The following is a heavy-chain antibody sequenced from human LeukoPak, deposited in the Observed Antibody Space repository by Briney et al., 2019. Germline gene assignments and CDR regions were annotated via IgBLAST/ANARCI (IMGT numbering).Heavy chain of an antibody. D-gene: IGHD5-24*01. J-gene: IGHJ2*01. V-gene: IGHV4-59*01. CDR1: DGSISNFY. CDR2: ISYNGSA. Sequence: SETLSLTCTVSDGSISNFYWTWIRQPPGKGLEWIGYISYNGSATYNPSLKSRVTISVHTSKKQFSLKLTSVTAADTAVYYCARGSQRWLQYWYFDLWGRGTLVTVSS. CDR3: ARGSQRWLQYWYFDL.